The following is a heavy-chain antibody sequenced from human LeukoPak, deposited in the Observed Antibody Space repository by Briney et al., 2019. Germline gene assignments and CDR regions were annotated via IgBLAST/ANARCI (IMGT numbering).Heavy chain of an antibody. D-gene: IGHD6-19*01. V-gene: IGHV4-38-2*02. Sequence: SETLSLTCTVSGYSISSGYYWGWIRQPPGKGLEWIGSIYHSGSTYYNPSLKSRVTISVDTSKNQFSLKLSSVTAADTAVYYCARDDGIAVAGLSNYWGQGTLVTVSS. CDR3: ARDDGIAVAGLSNY. CDR2: IYHSGST. CDR1: GYSISSGYY. J-gene: IGHJ4*02.